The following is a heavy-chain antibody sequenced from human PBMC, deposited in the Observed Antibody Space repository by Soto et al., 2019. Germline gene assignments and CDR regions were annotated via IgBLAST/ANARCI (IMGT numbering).Heavy chain of an antibody. CDR2: MWYDGSNK. J-gene: IGHJ3*02. V-gene: IGHV3-33*01. CDR1: GFTFSIYG. CDR3: ARDLVPPPLDI. D-gene: IGHD1-26*01. Sequence: HPGGSLRLSCAASGFTFSIYGMHLVRQAPGKGLEWVAVMWYDGSNKYYADSVKGRFTISRYNSKNTLYLQMNSLRAEDTAVYYCARDLVPPPLDIWGQGTMVTVSS.